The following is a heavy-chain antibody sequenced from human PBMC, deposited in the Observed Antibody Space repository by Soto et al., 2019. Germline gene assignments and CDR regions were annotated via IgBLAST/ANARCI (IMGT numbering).Heavy chain of an antibody. CDR1: GFTFSSYA. CDR2: ISGSGGST. J-gene: IGHJ6*02. CDR3: AKVGPIFFRYYYYGMDV. D-gene: IGHD3-3*01. Sequence: TGGSLRLSCAASGFTFSSYAMSWVRQAPGKGLEWVSAISGSGGSTYYADSVKGRFTISRDNSKNTLYLQMNSLRAEDTAVYYCAKVGPIFFRYYYYGMDVWGQGTTVTV. V-gene: IGHV3-23*01.